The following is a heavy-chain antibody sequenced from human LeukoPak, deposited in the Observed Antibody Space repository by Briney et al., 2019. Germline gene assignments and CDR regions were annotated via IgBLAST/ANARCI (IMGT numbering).Heavy chain of an antibody. Sequence: ASVKVSCKASGYTFTSYAMNWVRQAPGQGLEWVGCINPDSGGTNYARKFQGRVTMTRDTSIRAAYMELRRLRSDDTAVYYCARVDDRGHYYDSSGPRKLFDYWGQGTLVTVSS. CDR3: ARVDDRGHYYDSSGPRKLFDY. J-gene: IGHJ4*02. CDR1: GYTFTSYA. V-gene: IGHV1-2*02. D-gene: IGHD3-22*01. CDR2: INPDSGGT.